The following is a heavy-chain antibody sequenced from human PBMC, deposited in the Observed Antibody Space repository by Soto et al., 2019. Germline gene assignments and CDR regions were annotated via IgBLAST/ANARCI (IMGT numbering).Heavy chain of an antibody. CDR3: ARVPLEYCSGGSCYGDYYYYYYMDV. CDR1: GGSISSYY. D-gene: IGHD2-15*01. CDR2: IYYSGST. J-gene: IGHJ6*03. Sequence: QVQLQESGPGLVKPSETLSLTCTVSGGSISSYYWSWIRQPPGKGLEWIGYIYYSGSTNYNPSLKSRVTISVDTSKNQFYLKLSSVTAADTAVYYCARVPLEYCSGGSCYGDYYYYYYMDVWCKGTTVTVSS. V-gene: IGHV4-59*01.